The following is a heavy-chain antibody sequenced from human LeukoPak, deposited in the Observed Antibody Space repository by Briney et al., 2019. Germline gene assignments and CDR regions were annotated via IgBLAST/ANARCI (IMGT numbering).Heavy chain of an antibody. V-gene: IGHV4-4*07. D-gene: IGHD3-22*01. J-gene: IGHJ4*02. Sequence: SETLSLTCTVSGGPISSYYWSWIRQPAGKGLEWIGRIYTSGSTNYNPSLTSRVTMSVDTSKNQFSLKLSSVTAADTAVYYCAREQTYYDSSGYYYAYFDYWGQGTLVTVSS. CDR3: AREQTYYDSSGYYYAYFDY. CDR1: GGPISSYY. CDR2: IYTSGST.